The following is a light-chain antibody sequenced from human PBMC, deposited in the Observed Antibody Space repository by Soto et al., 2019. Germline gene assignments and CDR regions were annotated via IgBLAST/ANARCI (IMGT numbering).Light chain of an antibody. V-gene: IGKV1-13*02. J-gene: IGKJ2*01. CDR3: QQFNSYTYT. CDR2: DAS. CDR1: QGISSA. Sequence: AIQLTQSPSSLSASVGDRVTITCRASQGISSALAWYQRKPGKAPKLLIYDASSLESGVPSRFSGSGSGTDFTLTISSLQPEDFATYYCQQFNSYTYTFGQGTKLEIK.